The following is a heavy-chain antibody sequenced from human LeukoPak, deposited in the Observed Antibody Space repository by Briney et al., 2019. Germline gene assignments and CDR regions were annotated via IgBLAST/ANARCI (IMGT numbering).Heavy chain of an antibody. J-gene: IGHJ4*02. CDR2: IRSKTYGGTT. CDR3: TRGAYYDRSVFQYFFDY. D-gene: IGHD3-22*01. CDR1: GFTFGDYA. Sequence: GGSLRLSCTASGFTFGDYAMSWVRQAPGKGLEWVSFIRSKTYGGTTEYAASVKGRFTISRDDSKSIAYLQMNSLKTEDTAVYYCTRGAYYDRSVFQYFFDYWGQGTLVTVSS. V-gene: IGHV3-49*04.